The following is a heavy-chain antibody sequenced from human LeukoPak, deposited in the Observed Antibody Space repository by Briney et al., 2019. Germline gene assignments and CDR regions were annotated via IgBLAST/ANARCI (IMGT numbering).Heavy chain of an antibody. CDR3: ARSHYVSGSRGGMDV. Sequence: SETLSLTCGVSGFSISSGYYWGWIRQPPGKGLEWIGSIYHTGSAYYNPSLKGRVIISVDASKNQFSLKMNSVTAADTAVYYCARSHYVSGSRGGMDVWGKGTTVTVSS. D-gene: IGHD3-10*01. CDR2: IYHTGSA. J-gene: IGHJ6*04. CDR1: GFSISSGYY. V-gene: IGHV4-38-2*01.